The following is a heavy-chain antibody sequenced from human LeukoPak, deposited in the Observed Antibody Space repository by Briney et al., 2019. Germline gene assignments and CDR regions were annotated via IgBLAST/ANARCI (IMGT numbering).Heavy chain of an antibody. D-gene: IGHD1-26*01. CDR2: ISSSSSYI. J-gene: IGHJ4*02. V-gene: IGHV3-21*04. Sequence: GGSLRLSCAASGFTFSSYSMNWVRQAPGKGLEWVSSISSSSSYIYYADSVKGRFTISRDNAKNSLYLQMNSLRAEDTAVYYCARDGVGATGTWYFDYWGQGTLVTVSS. CDR3: ARDGVGATGTWYFDY. CDR1: GFTFSSYS.